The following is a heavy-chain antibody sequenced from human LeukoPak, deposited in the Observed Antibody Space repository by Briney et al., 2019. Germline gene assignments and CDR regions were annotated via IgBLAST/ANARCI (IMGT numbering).Heavy chain of an antibody. CDR3: ARAGVVPAAEYHYYYMDV. CDR2: ISPNSGDT. D-gene: IGHD2-2*01. J-gene: IGHJ6*03. V-gene: IGHV1-2*02. CDR1: GYTFTGYY. Sequence: GASVKVSCKTSGYTFTGYYMHSVRRAPGQGLEWMGWISPNSGDTEYAQKFQGRVTMTRDTSTSTAYMELRRLRSDDTAVYYCARAGVVPAAEYHYYYMDVWGKGTTVTVSS.